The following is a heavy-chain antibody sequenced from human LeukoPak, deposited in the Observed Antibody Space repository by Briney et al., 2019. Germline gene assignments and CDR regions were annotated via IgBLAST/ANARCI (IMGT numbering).Heavy chain of an antibody. CDR3: ARDFSCTV. V-gene: IGHV3-7*01. CDR1: GFTFGDSW. J-gene: IGHJ2*01. CDR2: INKDGSEK. Sequence: PGGSLGLSCAASGFTFGDSWMNWVRQAPGKGLEWVASINKDGSEKYYVDSVKGRFTTSRDNAKNSLYLQMDSLRAEDTALYYCARDFSCTVWGRGTQVTVSS. D-gene: IGHD2-8*01.